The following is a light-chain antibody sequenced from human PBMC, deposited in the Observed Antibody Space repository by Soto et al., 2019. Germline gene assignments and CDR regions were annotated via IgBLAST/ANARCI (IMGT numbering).Light chain of an antibody. CDR2: DVS. J-gene: IGLJ1*01. V-gene: IGLV2-14*01. Sequence: QSALTQPASVSASPGQTITISCTGSSSDIGAYNYVTWYQQQPGKAPKLIIYDVSNRPSGVSDRFSASKSGNTASLTISGLQAEDEAEDYCTSYTGTNNPYLFGTGTKLTVL. CDR1: SSDIGAYNY. CDR3: TSYTGTNNPYL.